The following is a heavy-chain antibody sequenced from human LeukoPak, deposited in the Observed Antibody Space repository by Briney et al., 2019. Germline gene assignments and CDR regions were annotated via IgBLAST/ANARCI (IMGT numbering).Heavy chain of an antibody. CDR2: ISSSSSYI. D-gene: IGHD2-21*01. CDR3: ARLTPVFGFDP. Sequence: GGSLRLSCAASGFTFSSYSMNWVRQAPGKGLEWVSSISSSSSYIYYADSVKGRFTISRDNAKSSLYLQMNSLRAEDTAVYYCARLTPVFGFDPWGQGTLVTVSS. CDR1: GFTFSSYS. V-gene: IGHV3-21*01. J-gene: IGHJ5*02.